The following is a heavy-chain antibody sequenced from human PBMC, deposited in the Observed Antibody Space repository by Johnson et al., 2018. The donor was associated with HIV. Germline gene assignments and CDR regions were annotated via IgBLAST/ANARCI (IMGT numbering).Heavy chain of an antibody. J-gene: IGHJ3*02. V-gene: IGHV3-7*05. Sequence: MLLVESGGGLIQPGGSLRLSCAASGSTFSNAWMSWVRQAPGKGPEWVANIKQDGSEKYYVDSVKGRFTISRDNAKNSLHLQMNSLRAEETAVYYCASSNVVGYSNYPDAFDIWGQGTMVTFSS. CDR2: IKQDGSEK. CDR3: ASSNVVGYSNYPDAFDI. CDR1: GSTFSNAW. D-gene: IGHD6-13*01.